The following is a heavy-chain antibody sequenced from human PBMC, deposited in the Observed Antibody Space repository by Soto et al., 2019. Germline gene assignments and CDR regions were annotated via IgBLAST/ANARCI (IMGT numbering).Heavy chain of an antibody. CDR3: ARSGFLEWLAFFADYYYMDV. D-gene: IGHD3-3*01. Sequence: QVQLVQSGAEVKKPGASVKVSCKASGYTFTSYDINWVRQATGQGLEWMGWMNPNSGNTGYAQKFQGRVTMTRNTSISTAYMELSSLRSEDTAVYYCARSGFLEWLAFFADYYYMDVWGKGTTVTVSS. CDR2: MNPNSGNT. J-gene: IGHJ6*03. V-gene: IGHV1-8*01. CDR1: GYTFTSYD.